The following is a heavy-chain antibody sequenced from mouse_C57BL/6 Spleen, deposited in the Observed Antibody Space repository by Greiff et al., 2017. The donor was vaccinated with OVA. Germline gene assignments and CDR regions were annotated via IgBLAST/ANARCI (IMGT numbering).Heavy chain of an antibody. D-gene: IGHD1-1*01. CDR1: GFTFSSYG. J-gene: IGHJ1*03. CDR2: ISSGGSYT. Sequence: DVKLVESGGDLVKPGGSLKLSCAASGFTFSSYGMSWVRQTPDKRLEWVATISSGGSYTYYPDSVKGRFTISRDNAKNTLYLQMSSLKSEDTAMYYCARRGDYGSSTLYWYFDVWGTGTTVTVSS. V-gene: IGHV5-6*02. CDR3: ARRGDYGSSTLYWYFDV.